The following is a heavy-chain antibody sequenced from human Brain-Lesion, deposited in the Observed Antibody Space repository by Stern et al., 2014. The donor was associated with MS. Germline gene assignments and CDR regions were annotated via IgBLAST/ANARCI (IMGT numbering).Heavy chain of an antibody. D-gene: IGHD3-10*01. J-gene: IGHJ2*01. CDR2: IYYSGTT. CDR1: GGSISTHY. Sequence: MQLVESGPGLVKPSETLSLTCTVSGGSISTHYWSWIRQPPGKGLEWIGYIYYSGTTYYNPSLKSRVTISVDTSTNQFSLKLTSVTAADKAVYYCARSKGYGSGSSTGWYFDLWGRGSLVTVSS. CDR3: ARSKGYGSGSSTGWYFDL. V-gene: IGHV4-59*11.